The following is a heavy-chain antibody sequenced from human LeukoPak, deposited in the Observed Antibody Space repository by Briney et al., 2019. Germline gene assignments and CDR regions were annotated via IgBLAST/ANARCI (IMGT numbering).Heavy chain of an antibody. V-gene: IGHV4-4*07. CDR1: GGSISRYY. J-gene: IGHJ6*03. Sequence: SSETLSLTCTVSGGSISRYYWSWIRQPAGKGLEWIGRIYTSGSTNYNPSLRSRVTMSVDTSKNQFSLKLSSVTAADTAVYYCARDYYDSTVPSHTLPGAWGAYYYYYMDVWGKGTTVTVSS. D-gene: IGHD3-22*01. CDR3: ARDYYDSTVPSHTLPGAWGAYYYYYMDV. CDR2: IYTSGST.